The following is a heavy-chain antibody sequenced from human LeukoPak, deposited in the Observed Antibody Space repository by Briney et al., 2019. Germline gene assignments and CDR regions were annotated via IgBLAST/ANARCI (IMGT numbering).Heavy chain of an antibody. CDR1: GFTFSSYA. V-gene: IGHV3-23*01. CDR2: ISASGDGT. J-gene: IGHJ6*02. D-gene: IGHD5-18*01. CDR3: AKDLSLDSYGDDYYGMDV. Sequence: GGSLRLSCAASGFTFSSYAMSWVRQAPGKGLEWVSGISASGDGTYYADSVKGRFTISRDNSKNTLYLQMNSLRAEDTAVYYCAKDLSLDSYGDDYYGMDVWGQGTTVTVSS.